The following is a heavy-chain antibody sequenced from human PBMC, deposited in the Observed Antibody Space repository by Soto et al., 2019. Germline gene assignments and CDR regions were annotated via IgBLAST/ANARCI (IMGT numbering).Heavy chain of an antibody. Sequence: QVPLVQSGAEVKKPGASVKVSCKASGYTFTSYGISWVRQAPGQGLEWMGWISAYNGNTNYAQKLQGRVTMTTDTSTSTAYMELRSLRSDDTAVYYCARATLKGDFDWLPDYYYGMDVWGQGTTVTVSS. CDR1: GYTFTSYG. V-gene: IGHV1-18*01. D-gene: IGHD3-9*01. CDR3: ARATLKGDFDWLPDYYYGMDV. J-gene: IGHJ6*02. CDR2: ISAYNGNT.